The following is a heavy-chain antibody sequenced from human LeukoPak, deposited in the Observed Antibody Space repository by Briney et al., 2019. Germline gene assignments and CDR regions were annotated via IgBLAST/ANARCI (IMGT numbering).Heavy chain of an antibody. CDR3: ARFSGSYIDY. CDR1: GGSFSGYY. J-gene: IGHJ4*02. V-gene: IGHV4-34*01. Sequence: SETLSLTCAVYGGSFSGYYWSWIRQPPGKGLEWIGEINHSGSTNYNPSLKSRVTISVDRSKNQFSLKLSSVTAADTAVYYCARFSGSYIDYWGQGTLVTVSS. CDR2: INHSGST. D-gene: IGHD3-10*01.